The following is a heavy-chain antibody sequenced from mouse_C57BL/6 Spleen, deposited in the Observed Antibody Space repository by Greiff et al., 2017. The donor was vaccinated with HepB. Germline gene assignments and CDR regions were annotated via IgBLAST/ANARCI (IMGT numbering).Heavy chain of an antibody. CDR2: INPSNGGT. D-gene: IGHD1-1*01. V-gene: IGHV1-53*01. J-gene: IGHJ4*01. Sequence: QVQLQQPGTELVKPGASVKMSCKASGYTFTSYWMHWVKQRPGQGLEWIGNINPSNGGTNYNEKFKSKATLTVDKSSSTAYMQLSSLTSEDSAVYCCAREGNSYRYAMDYWGQGTSVTVSS. CDR3: AREGNSYRYAMDY. CDR1: GYTFTSYW.